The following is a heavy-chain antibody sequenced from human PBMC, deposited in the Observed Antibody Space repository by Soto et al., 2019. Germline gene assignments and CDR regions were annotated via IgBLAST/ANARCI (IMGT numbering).Heavy chain of an antibody. Sequence: ASVKVSCKASGYTFTSYAMHWVRQAPGQRLEWMGWINAGNGNTKYSQKFQGRVTITRDTSASTAYMELSSLRSEDTTVYYCVRGLWFGDQHFDYWGQGTLVTVSS. CDR2: INAGNGNT. J-gene: IGHJ4*02. D-gene: IGHD3-10*01. CDR1: GYTFTSYA. V-gene: IGHV1-3*01. CDR3: VRGLWFGDQHFDY.